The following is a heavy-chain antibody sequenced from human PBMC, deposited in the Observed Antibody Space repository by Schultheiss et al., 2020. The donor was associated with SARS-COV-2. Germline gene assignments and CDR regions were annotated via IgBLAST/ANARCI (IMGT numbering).Heavy chain of an antibody. CDR1: GGSISSRSYY. J-gene: IGHJ5*02. D-gene: IGHD2-2*02. CDR3: ARHLLYCSSTSCYTSWFDP. CDR2: IKYSGST. V-gene: IGHV4-39*01. Sequence: SETLSLTCTVSGGSISSRSYYWGWIRQPPGEGLEWIGSIKYSGSTYYNPSLKSRVTISVDTSKNQFSLKLSSVTAADTAVYYCARHLLYCSSTSCYTSWFDPWGQGTLVTVSS.